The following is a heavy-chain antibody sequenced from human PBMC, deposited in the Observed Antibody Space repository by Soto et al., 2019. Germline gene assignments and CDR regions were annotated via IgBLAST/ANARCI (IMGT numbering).Heavy chain of an antibody. CDR1: GDSGGFISSSSYH. CDR2: IYYSGST. D-gene: IGHD2-15*01. J-gene: IGHJ6*03. CDR3: ARNGPRYCSGGSCYGLKAYYYYYMDV. V-gene: IGHV4-39*01. Sequence: SETLSLTCTVSGDSGGFISSSSYHWGWIRQPPGKGLEWIGNIYYSGSTYYNPSLKSRVTISGDTSKNQFSLRLTSVTAADTAVYYCARNGPRYCSGGSCYGLKAYYYYYMDVWRKGPTVTVSS.